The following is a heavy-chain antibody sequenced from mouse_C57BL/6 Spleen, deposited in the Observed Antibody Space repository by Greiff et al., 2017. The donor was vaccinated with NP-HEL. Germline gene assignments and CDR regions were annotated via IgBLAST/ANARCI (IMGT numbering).Heavy chain of an antibody. CDR2: IYPGSGST. V-gene: IGHV1-55*01. J-gene: IGHJ3*01. CDR1: GYTFTSYW. Sequence: QVQLKQPGAELVKPGASVKMSCKASGYTFTSYWITWVKQRPGQGLEWIGDIYPGSGSTNYNEKFKSKATLTVDTSSSTAYMQLSSLTSEDSAVYYCARGDDGYYRFAYWGQGTLVTVSA. D-gene: IGHD2-3*01. CDR3: ARGDDGYYRFAY.